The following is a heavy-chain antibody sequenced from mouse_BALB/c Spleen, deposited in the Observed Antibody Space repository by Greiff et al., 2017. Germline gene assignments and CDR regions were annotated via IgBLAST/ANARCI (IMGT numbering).Heavy chain of an antibody. V-gene: IGHV1-80*01. CDR1: GYAFSSYW. J-gene: IGHJ4*01. CDR2: IYPGDGDT. Sequence: QVQLQQSGAELVRPGSSVKISCKASGYAFSSYWMNWVKQRPGQGLEWIGQIYPGDGDTNYNGKFKGKATLTADKSSSTAYMQLSSLTSEDSAVYFCARLGPYAMDYWGQGTSVTVSS. CDR3: ARLGPYAMDY.